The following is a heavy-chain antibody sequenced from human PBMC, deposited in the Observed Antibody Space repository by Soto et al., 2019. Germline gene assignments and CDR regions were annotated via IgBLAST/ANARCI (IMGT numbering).Heavy chain of an antibody. CDR3: ARDLYSVSGSLAHTWFDP. Sequence: GSLRLSCAASGLTVCGYGINWVRQAPGKGLEWVSSISSSSSYIYYADSVKGRFTISRDNAKNSLYLQMNSLRAEDTAVYYCARDLYSVSGSLAHTWFDPWGQGTLVTVSS. D-gene: IGHD3-10*01. CDR2: ISSSSSYI. J-gene: IGHJ5*02. V-gene: IGHV3-21*01. CDR1: GLTVCGYG.